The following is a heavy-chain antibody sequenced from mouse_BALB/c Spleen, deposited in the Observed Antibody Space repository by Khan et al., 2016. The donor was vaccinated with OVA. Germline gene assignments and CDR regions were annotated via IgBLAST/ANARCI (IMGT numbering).Heavy chain of an antibody. CDR3: ARDLYAYDRWFAY. J-gene: IGHJ3*01. CDR2: IYWDDEK. Sequence: QVTLKESGPGILQSSQTLSLTCSFSGFSLSTSGMGVSWIRQPSGKGLEWLAHIYWDDEKCYNPFLKSRLTISKDTSRKQVFLMITIVDTADTATYYSARDLYAYDRWFAYWGQGTLVTVSS. CDR1: GFSLSTSGMG. V-gene: IGHV8-12*01. D-gene: IGHD2-2*01.